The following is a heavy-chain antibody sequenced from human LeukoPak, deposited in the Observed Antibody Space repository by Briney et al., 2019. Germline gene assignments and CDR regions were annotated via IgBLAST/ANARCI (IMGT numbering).Heavy chain of an antibody. D-gene: IGHD3-16*02. J-gene: IGHJ4*02. V-gene: IGHV3-7*01. CDR2: ITQDGSEK. Sequence: PGGSLRLSCAASGFTFSRYRMRWGCEAPGEGLEWVANITQDGSEKYFVDSVKGRFTISRDNAKNSLYLQMNSLRADDTAVYYCPRDKFIGRHWGQGTLVTVSS. CDR3: PRDKFIGRH. CDR1: GFTFSRYR.